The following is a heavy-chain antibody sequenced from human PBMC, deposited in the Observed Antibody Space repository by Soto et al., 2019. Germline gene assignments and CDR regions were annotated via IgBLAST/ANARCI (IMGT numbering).Heavy chain of an antibody. D-gene: IGHD2-2*01. CDR3: ARDEDIVVVPAARTYYYYGMDV. J-gene: IGHJ6*02. Sequence: KVSCKASGGTFSSYAISWVRQAPGQGLEWMGGIIPIFGTANYAQKFQGRVTITADESTSTAYMELSSLRSEDTAVYYCARDEDIVVVPAARTYYYYGMDVWGQGTTVTVSS. V-gene: IGHV1-69*01. CDR1: GGTFSSYA. CDR2: IIPIFGTA.